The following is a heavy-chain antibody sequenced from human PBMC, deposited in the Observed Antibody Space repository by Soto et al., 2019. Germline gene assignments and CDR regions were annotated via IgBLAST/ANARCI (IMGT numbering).Heavy chain of an antibody. D-gene: IGHD3-10*01. Sequence: GASVKVSCKASGYIFVDYYMHWLRQAPGQGLEWMGWISPNSGVTNFAQRFQGRVTMTRDTSINTAYLELRRLRSDDTSIYYCAAGAESYFDFWGQGALVTVSS. J-gene: IGHJ4*02. CDR1: GYIFVDYY. V-gene: IGHV1-2*02. CDR2: ISPNSGVT. CDR3: AAGAESYFDF.